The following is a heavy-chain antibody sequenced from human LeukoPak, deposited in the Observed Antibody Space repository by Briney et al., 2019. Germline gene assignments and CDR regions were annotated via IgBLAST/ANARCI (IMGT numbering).Heavy chain of an antibody. D-gene: IGHD4-17*01. CDR3: AKRFFYGDYALYYYYYMDV. CDR2: ISSSGSTI. V-gene: IGHV3-48*03. J-gene: IGHJ6*03. CDR1: GFTFSSYE. Sequence: GGSLRLSCAASGFTFSSYEMNWVRQAPGRGLEWVSYISSSGSTIYYADSVKGRFTISRDNSKNTLYLQMNSLRAEDTAVYYCAKRFFYGDYALYYYYYMDVWGKGTTVTVSS.